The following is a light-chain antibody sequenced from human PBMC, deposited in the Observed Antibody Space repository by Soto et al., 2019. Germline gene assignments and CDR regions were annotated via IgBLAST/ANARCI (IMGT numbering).Light chain of an antibody. Sequence: EIALTQSPATLSVSSGERVTLSCLAGQSVGTNLVWYQQKPGQAPRLLIYGASTRATGIPARFSGSGSGTEFTLTISSLQSEDFAVYYCQQFNNWPPVTFGQGTKVHI. J-gene: IGKJ1*01. CDR3: QQFNNWPPVT. CDR1: QSVGTN. V-gene: IGKV3-15*01. CDR2: GAS.